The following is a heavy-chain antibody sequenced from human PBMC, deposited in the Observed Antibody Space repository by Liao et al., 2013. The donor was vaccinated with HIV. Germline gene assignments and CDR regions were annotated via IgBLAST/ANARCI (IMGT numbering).Heavy chain of an antibody. D-gene: IGHD6-13*01. CDR2: IFYNGRT. CDR1: SDSISSGDYY. Sequence: QVQLQESGPGLVKPSQTLSLTCTVSSDSISSGDYYWNWIRQPPGKGLEWIGYIFYNGRTYYNPSLKSRVTISVDTSKNQFSLKLSSVTAADTAVYYCAREDSSTWYGGVDYWGQGTLVTVSS. V-gene: IGHV4-30-4*08. J-gene: IGHJ4*02. CDR3: AREDSSTWYGGVDY.